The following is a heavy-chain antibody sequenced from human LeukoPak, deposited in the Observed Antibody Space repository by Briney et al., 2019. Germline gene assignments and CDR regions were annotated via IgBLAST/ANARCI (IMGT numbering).Heavy chain of an antibody. CDR3: AKGTCSGTSCYVMYFQH. V-gene: IGHV3-23*01. J-gene: IGHJ1*01. CDR1: GFSFSSYA. CDR2: ISGGGGSK. D-gene: IGHD2-2*01. Sequence: PGGSLRLSCAASGFSFSSYAMSWVRQAPGKGLEWVSAISGGGGSKHSADSVKGRFIISRDNSKNTLYLQMNSLRAEDTAVYYCAKGTCSGTSCYVMYFQHWGQGTLVTVSS.